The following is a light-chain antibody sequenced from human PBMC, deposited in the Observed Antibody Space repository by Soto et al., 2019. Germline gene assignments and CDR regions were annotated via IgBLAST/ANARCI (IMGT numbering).Light chain of an antibody. CDR2: DAS. CDR3: QQYNSYWT. CDR1: QSISSW. Sequence: GDRVTITCRASQSISSWLAWYQQKPGKAPKLLIYDASSLESGVPSRFSGSGSGTEFTPTISSLQPDDFATYYCQQYNSYWTFGQGTKVEIK. J-gene: IGKJ1*01. V-gene: IGKV1-5*01.